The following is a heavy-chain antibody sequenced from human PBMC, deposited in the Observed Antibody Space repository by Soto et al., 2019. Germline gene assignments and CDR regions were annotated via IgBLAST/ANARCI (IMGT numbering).Heavy chain of an antibody. CDR1: GGPFSGVY. CDR2: VNHRGSA. CDR3: ARDAFCGSGTCRVGHWFDP. V-gene: IGHV4-34*01. Sequence: SETLSLTCAVSGGPFSGVYWSWIRQPPGKGLEWIGGVNHRGSANYNPSLESRVTMSVDTSKNQFSLKLTSVTAADSAVYCCARDAFCGSGTCRVGHWFDPWGQGTLVTVSS. D-gene: IGHD2-21*01. J-gene: IGHJ5*02.